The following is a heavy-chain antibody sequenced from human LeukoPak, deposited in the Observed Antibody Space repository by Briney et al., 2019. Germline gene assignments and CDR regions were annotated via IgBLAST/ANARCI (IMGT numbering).Heavy chain of an antibody. CDR3: ASGAVDCSNYPPAYYFDY. Sequence: SETLSLTCTVSGGSISSYYWSWIRQPPGKGLEWIGYIYYSGSTNYNPSLKSRVTISVDTSKNQFSLKLSSVTAADTAVYYCASGAVDCSNYPPAYYFDYWGQGTLVTVSS. CDR2: IYYSGST. V-gene: IGHV4-59*01. J-gene: IGHJ4*02. D-gene: IGHD4-11*01. CDR1: GGSISSYY.